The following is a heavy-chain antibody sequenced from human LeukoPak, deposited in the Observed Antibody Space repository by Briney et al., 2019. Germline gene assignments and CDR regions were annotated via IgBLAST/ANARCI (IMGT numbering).Heavy chain of an antibody. Sequence: GSSVKVSCKASGGTFSSYATSWVRQAPGQGLEWMGGIVPIFGTANYAQKFQGRVTITADESTSTAYMELSSLRSEDTAVYYCARDAIVARGNWFDPWGQGTLVTVSS. CDR2: IVPIFGTA. CDR3: ARDAIVARGNWFDP. V-gene: IGHV1-69*01. D-gene: IGHD2-15*01. J-gene: IGHJ5*02. CDR1: GGTFSSYA.